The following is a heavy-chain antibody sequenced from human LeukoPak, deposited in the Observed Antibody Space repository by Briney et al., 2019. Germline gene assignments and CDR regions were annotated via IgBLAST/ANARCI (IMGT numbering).Heavy chain of an antibody. CDR1: GGSISSSKW. Sequence: KPSETLSLTCAASGGSISSSKWWSWVRQPPGKGLEWIGEIYHSGSTNYNPSLKSRVTISVDKSKNQFSLKLSSVTAADTAVYYCATVSAFFYDSGSYYTFDYWGQGTLVTVSS. CDR3: ATVSAFFYDSGSYYTFDY. J-gene: IGHJ4*02. D-gene: IGHD3-10*01. CDR2: IYHSGST. V-gene: IGHV4-4*02.